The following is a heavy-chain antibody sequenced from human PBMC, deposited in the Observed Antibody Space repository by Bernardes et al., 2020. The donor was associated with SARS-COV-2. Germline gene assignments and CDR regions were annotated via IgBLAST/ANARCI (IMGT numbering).Heavy chain of an antibody. D-gene: IGHD3-16*01. CDR3: ARGRPVVLHMNMFRAPHGMDV. J-gene: IGHJ6*02. V-gene: IGHV4-34*01. CDR1: GGSINDNY. Sequence: TLFPTFALNGGSINDNYWNWVRQPPGKGPEWIGDIVHSGSTSYNPSLESRVTISVDTSKNQFSLKLRSVTAADTAVYYCARGRPVVLHMNMFRAPHGMDVWGQGTTVTVSS. CDR2: IVHSGST.